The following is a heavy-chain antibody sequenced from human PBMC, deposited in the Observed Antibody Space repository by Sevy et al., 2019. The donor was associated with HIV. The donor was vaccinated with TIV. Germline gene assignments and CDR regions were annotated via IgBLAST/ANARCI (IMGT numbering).Heavy chain of an antibody. CDR1: GFTFSSHS. CDR2: ISNDGSNK. CDR3: ARDHEKLSYYYYGMDV. J-gene: IGHJ6*02. V-gene: IGHV3-30*04. Sequence: GGSLRLSCAASGFTFSSHSMHWVRQPPGKGLEWVAVISNDGSNKYYADSVNGRFTISRDNSRNTLSLQMNSLRAEDTAVYYCARDHEKLSYYYYGMDVWGQGTTVTVSS.